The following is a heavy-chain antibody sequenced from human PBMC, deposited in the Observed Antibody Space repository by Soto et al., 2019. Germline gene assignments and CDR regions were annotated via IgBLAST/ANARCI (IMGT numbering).Heavy chain of an antibody. J-gene: IGHJ4*02. D-gene: IGHD6-19*01. CDR1: GFTFSSYA. CDR3: APPPRQWLVLS. CDR2: ISGSGGST. Sequence: EVQLLESGGGLVQPGGSLRLSCAASGFTFSSYAMTWVRQAPGKGLEWVSAISGSGGSTYYADSVKGRFTISRDNSKNTLYRQMNSLRAEDTAVYYCAPPPRQWLVLSWGQGTLVTVSS. V-gene: IGHV3-23*01.